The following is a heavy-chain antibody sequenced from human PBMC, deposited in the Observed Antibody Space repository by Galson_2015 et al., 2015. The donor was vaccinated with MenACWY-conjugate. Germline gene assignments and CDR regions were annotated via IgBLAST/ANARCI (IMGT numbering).Heavy chain of an antibody. Sequence: QSGAEVKKPGESLKISCQGSGYSFTTYWIGWVRQLPGNGLEWMGLISPGDSIIRYSPAFQGRVTMSADKSINTAYLQWNTLQASDTAMYYCARHPPGGRGMDVWGQGTTVTVSS. J-gene: IGHJ6*02. V-gene: IGHV5-51*01. CDR3: ARHPPGGRGMDV. CDR1: GYSFTTYW. CDR2: ISPGDSII. D-gene: IGHD1-26*01.